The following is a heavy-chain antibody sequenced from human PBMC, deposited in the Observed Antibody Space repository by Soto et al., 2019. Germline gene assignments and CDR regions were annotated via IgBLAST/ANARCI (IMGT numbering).Heavy chain of an antibody. Sequence: LRLSCAASGFTFSSYSMNWVRQAPGKGLEWVSYISSSSSTIYYADSVKGRFTISRDNAKNSLYLQMNSLRDEDTAVYYCARGEGSLGPAPPLYYYYYYGMDVWGQGTTVTVSS. CDR2: ISSSSSTI. CDR1: GFTFSSYS. CDR3: ARGEGSLGPAPPLYYYYYYGMDV. V-gene: IGHV3-48*02. J-gene: IGHJ6*02.